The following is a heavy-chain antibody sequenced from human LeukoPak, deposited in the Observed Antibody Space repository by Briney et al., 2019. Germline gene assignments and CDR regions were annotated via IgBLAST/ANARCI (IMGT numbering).Heavy chain of an antibody. CDR3: ARDGYSNYDPYYFDY. CDR1: GFTFSSYS. D-gene: IGHD4-11*01. CDR2: ISSSSSYI. Sequence: GGSLRLSCAASGFTFSSYSMNWVRQAPGKGLEWVSSISSSSSYIYYADSVKGRFTISRDNAKNSLYLQMNSLRAEDTAVYYCARDGYSNYDPYYFDYWGQGTLVTVSS. J-gene: IGHJ4*02. V-gene: IGHV3-21*01.